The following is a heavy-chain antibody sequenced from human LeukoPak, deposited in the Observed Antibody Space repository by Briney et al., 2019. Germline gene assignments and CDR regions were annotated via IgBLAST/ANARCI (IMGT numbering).Heavy chain of an antibody. V-gene: IGHV3-23*01. CDR3: AKDPYHGSGTLYPTLDF. CDR1: GFTFSNYA. Sequence: GGSLRLSCAASGFTFSNYAMSWVRQAPGKGLVWVSYIGFSGSTTYYADSVKGRFTISRDNSKSTLFLLLNSLRAEDTAVYYCAKDPYHGSGTLYPTLDFWGQGTLVTVSS. D-gene: IGHD3-10*01. CDR2: IGFSGSTT. J-gene: IGHJ4*02.